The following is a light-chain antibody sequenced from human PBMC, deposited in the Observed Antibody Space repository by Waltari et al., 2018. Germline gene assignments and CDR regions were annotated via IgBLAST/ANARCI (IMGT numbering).Light chain of an antibody. CDR3: QLHVGLSGT. Sequence: IVCTQSPVILALSPWERATLSCRASQRVNSDVAWYQRKPGQAPSLLISDTSNRATGIPTRSSASGSGTDVTLTISGLEPEDFAVYCCQLHVGLSGTFGPGTKVEIK. CDR2: DTS. J-gene: IGKJ1*01. CDR1: QRVNSD. V-gene: IGKV3-11*01.